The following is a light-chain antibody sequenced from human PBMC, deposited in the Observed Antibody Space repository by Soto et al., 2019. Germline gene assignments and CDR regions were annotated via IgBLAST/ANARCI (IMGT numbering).Light chain of an antibody. CDR1: QSISSY. J-gene: IGKJ1*01. CDR3: QQSYSTPRT. V-gene: IGKV1-39*01. CDR2: AAS. Sequence: QMTQSPSSLSASVGGRCTITCRASQSISSYLNWYQQKPGKAPKLLIYAASSLQSGVPSRFSGSGSGTDFTLTISSLQPEDFATYYCQQSYSTPRTFGQGTKVDNK.